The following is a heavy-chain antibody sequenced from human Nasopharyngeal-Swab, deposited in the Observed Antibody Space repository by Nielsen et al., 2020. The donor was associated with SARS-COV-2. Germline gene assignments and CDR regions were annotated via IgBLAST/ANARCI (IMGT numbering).Heavy chain of an antibody. J-gene: IGHJ6*03. CDR3: ASFGIAAAGTARYYYYYLDV. Sequence: SETLSLTCAVYGGSFNGYYWSWIRQPPGKGLEWIGEINHSGSNNYNPSLKSRVTIPVDTSKNQFSLTLSSVTAADTAVYYCASFGIAAAGTARYYYYYLDVWGKGTTVTVSS. CDR1: GGSFNGYY. D-gene: IGHD6-13*01. V-gene: IGHV4-34*01. CDR2: INHSGSN.